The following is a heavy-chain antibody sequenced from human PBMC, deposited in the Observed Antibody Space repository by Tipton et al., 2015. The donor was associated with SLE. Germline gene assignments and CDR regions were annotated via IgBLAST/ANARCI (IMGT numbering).Heavy chain of an antibody. J-gene: IGHJ2*01. D-gene: IGHD6-13*01. CDR1: GDSITSHS. CDR2: FYYTGST. V-gene: IGHV4-59*11. Sequence: TLSLTCTVSGDSITSHSWSWIRQPPGKGLEFIGFFYYTGSTNYNPSLKSRVTISVDTSKNQFSLRLNSVTAADTAVYYCAGRGYSSSWSSFDVWGRGTLVTVSS. CDR3: AGRGYSSSWSSFDV.